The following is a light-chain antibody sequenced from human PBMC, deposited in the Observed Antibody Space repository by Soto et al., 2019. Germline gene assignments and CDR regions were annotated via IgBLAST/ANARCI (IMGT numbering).Light chain of an antibody. J-gene: IGKJ5*01. CDR3: QQYGNSPIT. Sequence: ASVGDRVTITCRTSQPISEYLNWYQQKPGKAPSLLIYTSSNLQTGVPSRFSGSGSGTDFTLTISRLEPEDFAVYYCQQYGNSPITFGQGTRLEIK. CDR1: QPISEY. CDR2: TSS. V-gene: IGKV1-39*02.